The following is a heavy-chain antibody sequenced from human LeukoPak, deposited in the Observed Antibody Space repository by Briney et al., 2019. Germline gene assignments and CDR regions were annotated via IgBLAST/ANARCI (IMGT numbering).Heavy chain of an antibody. CDR3: ASVSITIPYFDY. D-gene: IGHD2-21*01. J-gene: IGHJ4*02. CDR1: GFTFSSYA. V-gene: IGHV3-30*14. Sequence: GGSLRLSFAASGFTFSSYAMHWVRQAPGKGLEWVAVIWYDGSNKYYADSVKGRFTISRDNSKNTLYLQMNSLRAEDTAVYYCASVSITIPYFDYWGQGTLVTVSS. CDR2: IWYDGSNK.